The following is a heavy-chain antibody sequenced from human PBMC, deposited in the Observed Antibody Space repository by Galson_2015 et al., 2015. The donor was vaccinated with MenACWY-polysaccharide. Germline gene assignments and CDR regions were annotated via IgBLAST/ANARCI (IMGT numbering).Heavy chain of an antibody. D-gene: IGHD6-13*01. V-gene: IGHV3-23*01. Sequence: SLRLSCAASGFTFSENAMSWVRQAPGKGLEWVSSLSNSGDYTYYADSVRGRFTISGDNSKNTVHLQMNSLRADDTAVYYCAKLMGVSTWYLVDYWGQGTLVTVSS. CDR2: LSNSGDYT. CDR3: AKLMGVSTWYLVDY. J-gene: IGHJ4*02. CDR1: GFTFSENA.